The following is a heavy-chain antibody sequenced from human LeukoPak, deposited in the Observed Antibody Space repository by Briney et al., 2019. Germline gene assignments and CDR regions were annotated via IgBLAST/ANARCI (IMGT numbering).Heavy chain of an antibody. V-gene: IGHV3-23*01. J-gene: IGHJ3*02. CDR2: ISGSGGST. D-gene: IGHD3-22*01. CDR1: GFTFSSYA. Sequence: GGSLRLSCAASGFTFSSYAMSWVRQAPGKGLEWVSAISGSGGSTYYADSVKGRFTISRDNSKNTLYLQMNSLRAKDTAVYYCAKDETMIVVVIRFGAFDIWGQGTMVTVSS. CDR3: AKDETMIVVVIRFGAFDI.